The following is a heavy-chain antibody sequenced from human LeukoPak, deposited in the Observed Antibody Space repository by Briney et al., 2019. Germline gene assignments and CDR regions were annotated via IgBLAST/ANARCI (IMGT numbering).Heavy chain of an antibody. D-gene: IGHD5-24*01. CDR1: GFTFSSYW. CDR2: IDNDGSST. V-gene: IGHV3-74*01. J-gene: IGHJ3*02. CDR3: AKPPPTLDGYNYAFDI. Sequence: GGSLRLSCAASGFTFSSYWMHWVRQAPGKGLVWVSRIDNDGSSTSYADSVKGRFTISRDNSKNTLYLQMNSLRAEDTAVYYCAKPPPTLDGYNYAFDIWGQGTMVTVSS.